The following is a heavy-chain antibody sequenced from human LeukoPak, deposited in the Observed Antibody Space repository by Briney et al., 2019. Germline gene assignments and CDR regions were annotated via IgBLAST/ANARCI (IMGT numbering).Heavy chain of an antibody. V-gene: IGHV3-21*01. CDR3: VYGDFVRTVNYFDY. CDR2: ISSTSTYI. D-gene: IGHD4-17*01. CDR1: GFSFSSFC. Sequence: GGSLRLSCAVSGFSFSSFCINWVRQAPREGLGWVSSISSTSTYIYYADSVKGRFTISRDNSKNSLFLQMNSLRAEDTALYYCVYGDFVRTVNYFDYWGQGTLVTVSS. J-gene: IGHJ4*02.